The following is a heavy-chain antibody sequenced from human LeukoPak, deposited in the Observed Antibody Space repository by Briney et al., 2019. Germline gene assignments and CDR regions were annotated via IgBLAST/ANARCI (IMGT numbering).Heavy chain of an antibody. V-gene: IGHV1-69*01. CDR2: IIPIFGTA. J-gene: IGHJ4*02. Sequence: RVASVKVSCKASGGTFSSYAISWVRQAPGHGLEWMGGIIPIFGTAYSAQKFEGSVTISADESTSTAYMELSSLRSEDTAVYYCARDGYYYDSSGYVFDYWSQGTLVTVSS. CDR1: GGTFSSYA. CDR3: ARDGYYYDSSGYVFDY. D-gene: IGHD3-22*01.